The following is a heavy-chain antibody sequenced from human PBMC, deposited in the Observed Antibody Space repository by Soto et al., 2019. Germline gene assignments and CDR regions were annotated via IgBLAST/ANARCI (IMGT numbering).Heavy chain of an antibody. D-gene: IGHD3-10*01. J-gene: IGHJ6*02. V-gene: IGHV1-69*13. Sequence: ASVKVSCKASGGTFSSYAISWVRQAPGQGLEWMGGIIPIFGTANYAQKFQGRVTITADESTSTAYMELSSLRSEDTAVYYCVLLWFGESPYYYYGMDVWGQGTTVTVSS. CDR2: IIPIFGTA. CDR3: VLLWFGESPYYYYGMDV. CDR1: GGTFSSYA.